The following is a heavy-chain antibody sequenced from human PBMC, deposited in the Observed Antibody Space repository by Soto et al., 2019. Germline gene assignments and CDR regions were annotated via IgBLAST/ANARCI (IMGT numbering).Heavy chain of an antibody. CDR3: AKDVLSGDHYWYFDL. J-gene: IGHJ2*01. CDR1: GFTFSSYA. Sequence: EVQLLESGGDLVQPGGSLRLSCAASGFTFSSYAMSWVRQAPGKGLEWVSAISGSGGSTYYADSVKGRFTISRDNSKNTLYLQMNSLRAEDTAVYYCAKDVLSGDHYWYFDLWGRGTLVTVSS. D-gene: IGHD2-21*02. V-gene: IGHV3-23*01. CDR2: ISGSGGST.